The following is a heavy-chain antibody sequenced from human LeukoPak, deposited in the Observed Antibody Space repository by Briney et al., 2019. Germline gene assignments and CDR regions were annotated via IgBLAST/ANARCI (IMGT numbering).Heavy chain of an antibody. CDR1: GFTFSDWF. Sequence: GGSLRLSCAASGFTFSDWFVSWIRQAPGTGLEWVSYISNSGNTIYYADSVKGRFTISGDNAKKTVNLQMNSLRAEDTAIYYCARGHFGLDVWGQGTTVTVSS. V-gene: IGHV3-11*01. CDR2: ISNSGNTI. CDR3: ARGHFGLDV. J-gene: IGHJ6*02.